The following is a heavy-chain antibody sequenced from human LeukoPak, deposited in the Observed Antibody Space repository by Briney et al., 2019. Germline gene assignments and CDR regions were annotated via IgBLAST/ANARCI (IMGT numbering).Heavy chain of an antibody. CDR3: ARVCYDILTGYYADY. Sequence: ASVKVSCKASGYAFTSYGISWVRQAPGQGLECLGWISAYNGNTNYAQKLQGRVTMTTDTSTSTAYMELRSLRSDDTAVYYCARVCYDILTGYYADYWGQGTLVTVSS. V-gene: IGHV1-18*01. CDR1: GYAFTSYG. J-gene: IGHJ4*02. D-gene: IGHD3-9*01. CDR2: ISAYNGNT.